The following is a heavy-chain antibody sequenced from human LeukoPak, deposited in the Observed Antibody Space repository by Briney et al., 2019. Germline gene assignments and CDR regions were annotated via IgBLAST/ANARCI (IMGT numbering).Heavy chain of an antibody. D-gene: IGHD3-16*01. J-gene: IGHJ6*04. CDR1: GGSFSGYY. Sequence: PSETLSHTCAVYGGSFSGYYWSWIRQPPGKGLEWIGEINHSGSTNYNPSLKSRVTISVDTSKNQFSLKLSSVTAADTAVYYCARGRFGSVWGKGTTVTVSS. V-gene: IGHV4-34*01. CDR2: INHSGST. CDR3: ARGRFGSV.